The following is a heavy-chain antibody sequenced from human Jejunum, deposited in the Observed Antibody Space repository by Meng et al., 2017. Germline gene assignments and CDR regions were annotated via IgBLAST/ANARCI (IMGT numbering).Heavy chain of an antibody. CDR1: GVSTTAPFY. D-gene: IGHD1-14*01. CDR2: VWPSGAT. CDR3: ARAIRERYFDS. Sequence: QGQLEEAGPGLVNPSGTLSLTCTVSGVSTTAPFYWTWIRQAPGKGLEWIGEVWPSGATYYNPSLSSRITISIDTSNNQFSLEVAFLTAADTAVYYCARAIRERYFDSWGQGTLVTGSS. J-gene: IGHJ4*02. V-gene: IGHV4-4*02.